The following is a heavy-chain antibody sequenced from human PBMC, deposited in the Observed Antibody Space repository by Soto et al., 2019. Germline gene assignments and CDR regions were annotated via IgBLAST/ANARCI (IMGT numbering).Heavy chain of an antibody. Sequence: SETLSLTCAVYGGSFSGYYWSWIRQPPGKGLEWIGEINHSGSTNYNPSLKSRVTISVDTSKNQFSLKLSSVTAADTAVYYCGRTPADCSGGSCYKYYFDYWGQGTLVTVSS. V-gene: IGHV4-34*01. CDR1: GGSFSGYY. J-gene: IGHJ4*02. D-gene: IGHD2-15*01. CDR2: INHSGST. CDR3: GRTPADCSGGSCYKYYFDY.